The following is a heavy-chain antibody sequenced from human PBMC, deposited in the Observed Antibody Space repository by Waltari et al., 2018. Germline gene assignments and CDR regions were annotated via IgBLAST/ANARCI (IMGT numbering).Heavy chain of an antibody. CDR3: ARDLGDTAMANSEGD. V-gene: IGHV1-2*02. J-gene: IGHJ4*02. CDR1: GYTFNAYY. CDR2: INPNTGGT. D-gene: IGHD5-18*01. Sequence: QVQLVQSGAEVMKPGASLKVSCKASGYTFNAYYMHWVRQAPGQGLEWMGWINPNTGGTNYAQKFQGRVTMTRDTSISTAYLEMNRLRNDDTAVYYCARDLGDTAMANSEGDWGQGTLVTVSA.